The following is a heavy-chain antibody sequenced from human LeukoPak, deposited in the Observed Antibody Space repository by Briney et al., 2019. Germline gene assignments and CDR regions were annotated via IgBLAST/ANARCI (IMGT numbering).Heavy chain of an antibody. Sequence: GASVKVSCKTSGYTFNTFGINWVRQAPDQGLEWMGWISTYNERRDYSEKFQGRIAFTTDTATTTVYMELTALTATDTAVYYCARDPPWGTGFADALDIWGQGTVVVVSS. CDR2: ISTYNERR. CDR3: ARDPPWGTGFADALDI. CDR1: GYTFNTFG. D-gene: IGHD3-16*01. J-gene: IGHJ3*02. V-gene: IGHV1-18*01.